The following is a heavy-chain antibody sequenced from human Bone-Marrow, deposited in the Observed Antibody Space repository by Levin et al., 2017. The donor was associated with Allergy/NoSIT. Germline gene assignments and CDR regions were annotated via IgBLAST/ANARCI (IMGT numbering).Heavy chain of an antibody. V-gene: IGHV3-30*18. D-gene: IGHD3-16*01. J-gene: IGHJ6*02. CDR1: EFDFKSYA. CDR3: AKGMRFGARDYYYALDA. CDR2: ISFDGSDK. Sequence: PGGSLRLSCVASEFDFKSYAMHWVRQAPGQGLEWVAVISFDGSDKYYADSVKGRFTISRDNSQNTLSLQMNSLRPADTSVYYCAKGMRFGARDYYYALDAWGQGTTVTVS.